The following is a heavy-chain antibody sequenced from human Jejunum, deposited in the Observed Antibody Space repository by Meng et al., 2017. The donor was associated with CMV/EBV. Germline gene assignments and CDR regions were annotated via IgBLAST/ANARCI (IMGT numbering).Heavy chain of an antibody. D-gene: IGHD2-2*01. CDR2: IYWDDDK. CDR1: RFSLSTSEVG. CDR3: ALFTRSWFDP. Sequence: QITLKESSPTLVKSTQTLTLTCTFARFSLSTSEVGEGWIRHPPGKALEWLAVIYWDDDKRYSPSLKSRLTITKDTSKNQVVLTLTNMDPVDTATYYCALFTRSWFDPWGQGTLVTVSS. V-gene: IGHV2-5*02. J-gene: IGHJ5*02.